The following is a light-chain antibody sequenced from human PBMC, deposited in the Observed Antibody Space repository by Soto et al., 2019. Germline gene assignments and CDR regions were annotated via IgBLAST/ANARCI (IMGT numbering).Light chain of an antibody. CDR1: QGISNY. Sequence: DIHMTQSPSSLSGSVVDRVTMTCRASQGISNYLAWYQQKPGKVPKLLIYAASTLQSGVPSRFSGSGSGTEFTLTISSLQTDDSATYYCQQYNTFLTFGGGTKVDI. J-gene: IGKJ4*01. V-gene: IGKV1-27*01. CDR2: AAS. CDR3: QQYNTFLT.